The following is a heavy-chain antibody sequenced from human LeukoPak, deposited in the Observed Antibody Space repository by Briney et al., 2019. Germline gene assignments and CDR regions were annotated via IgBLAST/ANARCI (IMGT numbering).Heavy chain of an antibody. CDR3: AREAGYCSSTSCSPHMDV. J-gene: IGHJ6*03. V-gene: IGHV4-30-4*08. D-gene: IGHD2-2*03. CDR2: IYYSGST. CDR1: GGSISSGDYY. Sequence: RTSQTLSLTCTVSGGSISSGDYYWSWIRQPPGKGLEWIGYIYYSGSTYYNPSLKSRVTISVDTSKNQFSLKLSSVTAADTAVYYCAREAGYCSSTSCSPHMDVWGKGTTVTVSS.